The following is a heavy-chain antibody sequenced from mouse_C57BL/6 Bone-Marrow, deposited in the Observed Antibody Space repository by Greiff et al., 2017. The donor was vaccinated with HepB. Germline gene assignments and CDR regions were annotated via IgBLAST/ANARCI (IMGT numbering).Heavy chain of an antibody. D-gene: IGHD1-1*01. CDR1: GYTFTSYW. Sequence: VQLQQSGAELVKPGASVKLSCKASGYTFTSYWMQWVKQRPGQGLEWIGEIDPSDSYTNYNKKFKGKATLTVDTSSSTAYMQLSSLTSEDSAVYYCAHYYDSIYAMDYWDQGTSVTVTS. CDR3: AHYYDSIYAMDY. CDR2: IDPSDSYT. J-gene: IGHJ4*01. V-gene: IGHV1-50*01.